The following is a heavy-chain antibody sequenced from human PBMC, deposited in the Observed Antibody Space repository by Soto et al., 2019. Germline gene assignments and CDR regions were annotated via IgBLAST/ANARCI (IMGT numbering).Heavy chain of an antibody. CDR1: GGSFRGYY. CDR2: INHSGST. Sequence: SATLSLTCAVYGGSFRGYYWSWIRQPPGKGLEWIGEINHSGSTNYNPSLKSRVTISVDTSKNQFSLKLSSVTAADTAVYYCARGPLPRITMVRGVRNYYYGMDVWGQGTTVT. D-gene: IGHD3-10*01. V-gene: IGHV4-34*01. J-gene: IGHJ6*02. CDR3: ARGPLPRITMVRGVRNYYYGMDV.